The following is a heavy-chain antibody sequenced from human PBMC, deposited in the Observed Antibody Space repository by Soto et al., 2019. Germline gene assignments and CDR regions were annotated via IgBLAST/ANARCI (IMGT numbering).Heavy chain of an antibody. Sequence: ASVKVSCKASGYTFTSYGISWVRQAPGQGLEWMGWISAYNGNTNYAQKLQGRVTMTTDTSTSTAYMELRSLRSDDTAVYYCARGIAVAGRGSPSDYWGQGTLVIVSS. CDR3: ARGIAVAGRGSPSDY. CDR2: ISAYNGNT. D-gene: IGHD6-19*01. CDR1: GYTFTSYG. V-gene: IGHV1-18*01. J-gene: IGHJ4*02.